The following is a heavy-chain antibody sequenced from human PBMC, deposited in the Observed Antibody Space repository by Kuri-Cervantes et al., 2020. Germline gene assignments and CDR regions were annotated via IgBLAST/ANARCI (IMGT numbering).Heavy chain of an antibody. Sequence: ASVKVSCKASGYTFTSYYMHWVRQATGQGLEWMGWMNPNSGNTGYAQKFQGRVTMTRNTSISTAYMELSSLRSEDTAVYYCARVVAATDNWFDPWGQGTLVTVSS. CDR1: GYTFTSYY. CDR2: MNPNSGNT. D-gene: IGHD2-15*01. V-gene: IGHV1-8*02. J-gene: IGHJ5*02. CDR3: ARVVAATDNWFDP.